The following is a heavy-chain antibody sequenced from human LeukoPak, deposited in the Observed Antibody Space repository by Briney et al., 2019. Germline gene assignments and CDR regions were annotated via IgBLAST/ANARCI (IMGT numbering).Heavy chain of an antibody. D-gene: IGHD1-1*01. CDR1: GGSISSYY. CDR2: IYYSGST. J-gene: IGHJ5*02. Sequence: SETLSLTCTVSGGSISSYYWSWIRQPPGKGLEWIGYIYYSGSTNYNPSLKSRVTISVDTSKNQFSLKLSSVTPEDTAIYFCAKRTHQLSGPNNWFDPWGQGTLVTVSS. CDR3: AKRTHQLSGPNNWFDP. V-gene: IGHV4-59*12.